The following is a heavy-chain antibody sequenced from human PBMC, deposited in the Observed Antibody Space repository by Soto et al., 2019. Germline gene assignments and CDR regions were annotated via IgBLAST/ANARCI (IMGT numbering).Heavy chain of an antibody. CDR3: ARWFTYGNFDYFDY. Sequence: EVQLVESGGGLVQTGGYLRLSCAASGCTFSSYWMHWFRQAPGKGLMWVSRINSGGGTTTYADSVKGRFTISRDNAKNTLYLQMNGLRAEDTAVYYCARWFTYGNFDYFDYWGQGTQVTVSS. CDR2: INSGGGTT. D-gene: IGHD3-10*01. J-gene: IGHJ4*02. CDR1: GCTFSSYW. V-gene: IGHV3-74*01.